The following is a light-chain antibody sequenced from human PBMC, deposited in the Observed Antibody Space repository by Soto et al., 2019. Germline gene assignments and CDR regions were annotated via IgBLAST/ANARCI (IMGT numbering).Light chain of an antibody. CDR3: AAWDDSLNGMV. CDR1: SSNIGRNT. Sequence: QSVLTQPPSASGTPGQRVTISCSGSSSNIGRNTVNWYQQLPGTAPKLLLYSDNQRPSGVPDRFSVSKSGTSVSLAISGLESEDEADYYCAAWDDSLNGMVFGGGTKVTLL. J-gene: IGLJ2*01. CDR2: SDN. V-gene: IGLV1-44*01.